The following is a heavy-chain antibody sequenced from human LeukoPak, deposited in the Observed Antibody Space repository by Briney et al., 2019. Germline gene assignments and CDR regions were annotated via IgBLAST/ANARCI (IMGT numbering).Heavy chain of an antibody. Sequence: PGGSLRLSCAASGFTFSSYAMHWVRQAPGKGLEWVAVISYDGSNKYYADSVKGRFTISRDNSKNTLYLQMNSLRAEDTAVYYCAKDQNVVVLFDYWGQGTLVTVSS. CDR2: ISYDGSNK. CDR1: GFTFSSYA. CDR3: AKDQNVVVLFDY. J-gene: IGHJ4*02. D-gene: IGHD2-2*01. V-gene: IGHV3-30-3*01.